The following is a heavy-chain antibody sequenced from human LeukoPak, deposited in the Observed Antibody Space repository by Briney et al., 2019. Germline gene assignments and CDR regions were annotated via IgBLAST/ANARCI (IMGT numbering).Heavy chain of an antibody. CDR3: AKPITVSGATDGFDI. CDR2: IKQDGSEK. CDR1: GFTFSSYW. Sequence: PGGSLRLSCAASGFTFSSYWMNWVRQAPGQGLEWVANIKQDGSEKYYVDSVKGRSTISRDNAKNSLYLHMNSLRVEDTAVYYCAKPITVSGATDGFDIWGQGTMVTVSS. D-gene: IGHD3-3*01. J-gene: IGHJ3*02. V-gene: IGHV3-7*01.